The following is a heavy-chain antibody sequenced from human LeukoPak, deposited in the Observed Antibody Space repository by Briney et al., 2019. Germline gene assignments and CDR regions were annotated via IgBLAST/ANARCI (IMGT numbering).Heavy chain of an antibody. J-gene: IGHJ4*02. V-gene: IGHV1-46*01. CDR3: AREDSGYDPFDY. Sequence: VASVKVSCKASGYTFTSYYMHWVRQAPGQGLEWMGIINPSGGSTSYAQKFQGRVTMTRDTSTSTVYMELSSLRSGDTAVYYCAREDSGYDPFDYWGQGTLVTVSS. CDR1: GYTFTSYY. D-gene: IGHD5-12*01. CDR2: INPSGGST.